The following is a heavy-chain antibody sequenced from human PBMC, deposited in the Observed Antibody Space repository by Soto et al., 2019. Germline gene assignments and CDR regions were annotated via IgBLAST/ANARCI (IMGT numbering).Heavy chain of an antibody. CDR1: GFIFSNYV. Sequence: EVQLVDSGGGLVQPGGSLRLSCAASGFIFSNYVMSWVRQAPGNGLQWVSSISDSGGTSYYADSVKSRFTISRDNSKNTLYLQMNSLRAEDTAIYYCAKRPRALLTFDYWGQGTLVTVSS. V-gene: IGHV3-23*04. D-gene: IGHD1-26*01. CDR2: ISDSGGTS. J-gene: IGHJ4*02. CDR3: AKRPRALLTFDY.